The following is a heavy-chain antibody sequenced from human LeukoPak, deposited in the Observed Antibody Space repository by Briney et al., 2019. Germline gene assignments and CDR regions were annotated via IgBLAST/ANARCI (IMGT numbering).Heavy chain of an antibody. V-gene: IGHV3-43*01. J-gene: IGHJ4*02. CDR3: AKDKMGYSSGCLDY. D-gene: IGHD6-19*01. CDR1: GFTFDDYT. CDR2: ISWDGGST. Sequence: PGGSLRLSCAASGFTFDDYTMHWVRQAPEKGLEGVSLISWDGGSTYYADSVKGRFTISRDNSKNSLYLQMNSLRTEDTAVYYCAKDKMGYSSGCLDYWGQGTLVTVSS.